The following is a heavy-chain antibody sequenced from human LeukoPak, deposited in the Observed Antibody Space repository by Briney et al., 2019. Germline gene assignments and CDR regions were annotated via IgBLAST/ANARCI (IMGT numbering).Heavy chain of an antibody. CDR1: GYTFTGYY. J-gene: IGHJ6*03. V-gene: IGHV1-69*06. Sequence: GASVKVSCKASGYTFTGYYMHWVRQAPGQGLEWMGGIIPIFGTANYAQKFQGRVTITADKSTSTAYMELSSLRSEDTAVYYCARGIAAAGSYYYMDVWGKGTTVTVSS. CDR2: IIPIFGTA. D-gene: IGHD6-13*01. CDR3: ARGIAAAGSYYYMDV.